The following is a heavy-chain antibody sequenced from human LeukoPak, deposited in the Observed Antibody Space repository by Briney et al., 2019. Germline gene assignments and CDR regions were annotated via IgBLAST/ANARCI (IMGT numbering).Heavy chain of an antibody. D-gene: IGHD4-17*01. V-gene: IGHV4-4*07. CDR3: ARGLIIYGDYLDAFDI. CDR2: IYTSGST. J-gene: IGHJ3*02. CDR1: GGSISSFY. Sequence: PSETLSLTCTVSGGSISSFYWSWIRQPAGKGLEWIGLIYTSGSTNYNPSLKSRVTMSVDTYKNQFSLKLSSVTAADTAVYYCARGLIIYGDYLDAFDIWGQGTMVTVSS.